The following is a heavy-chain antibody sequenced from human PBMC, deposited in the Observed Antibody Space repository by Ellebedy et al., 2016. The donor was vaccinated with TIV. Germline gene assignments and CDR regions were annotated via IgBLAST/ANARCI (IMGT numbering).Heavy chain of an antibody. CDR2: IKSKAGGGTT. CDR3: TTGDYYEY. V-gene: IGHV3-15*07. J-gene: IGHJ4*01. Sequence: GGSLRLXXAASGFNFSKVWMNWVRQAPGKGLEWVGRIKSKAGGGTTDYAAVVKDRFTLSRDESKNLLFLHLGTLKTEDTGVYYCTTGDYYEYWGHGTLVTVSS. CDR1: GFNFSKVW.